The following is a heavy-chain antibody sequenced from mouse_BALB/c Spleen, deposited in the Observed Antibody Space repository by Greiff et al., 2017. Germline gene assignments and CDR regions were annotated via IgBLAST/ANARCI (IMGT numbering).Heavy chain of an antibody. V-gene: IGHV1S29*02. J-gene: IGHJ4*01. CDR1: GYTFTDYN. CDR3: ARGWYYAMDY. CDR2: IYPYNGGT. D-gene: IGHD2-3*01. Sequence: VQLQQSGPELVKPGASVKISCKASGYTFTDYNMHWVKQSHGKSLEWIGYIYPYNGGTGYNQKFKSKATLTVDNSSSTAYMELRSLTSEDSAVYYCARGWYYAMDYWGQGTSVTVSS.